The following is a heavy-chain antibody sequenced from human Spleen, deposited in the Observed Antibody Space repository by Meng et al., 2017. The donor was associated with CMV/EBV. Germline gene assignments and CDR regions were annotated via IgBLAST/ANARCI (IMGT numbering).Heavy chain of an antibody. Sequence: QVQLQESGPGLVKPSETLSLTCTGSGGPISSYYWSWIRQPAGKGLEWIGRIYTSGSTNYNPSLKSRVTMSVDTSKNQFSLKLSSVTAADTAVYYCARGPYYYDSSGYYSSWYFDIWGRGTLVTVAS. J-gene: IGHJ2*01. CDR2: IYTSGST. CDR3: ARGPYYYDSSGYYSSWYFDI. D-gene: IGHD3-22*01. V-gene: IGHV4-4*07. CDR1: GGPISSYY.